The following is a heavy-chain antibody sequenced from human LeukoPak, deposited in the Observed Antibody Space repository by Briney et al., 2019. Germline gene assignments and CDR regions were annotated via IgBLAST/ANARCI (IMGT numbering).Heavy chain of an antibody. D-gene: IGHD3-10*01. CDR3: ARTTMVRGTYYMDV. V-gene: IGHV4-59*01. J-gene: IGHJ6*03. Sequence: SETLSLTCTVSGDSISTYYWSWIRQSPGKGLEWIGYIYHSGSTKYNPSLKSRVTISVDTSKNQFSLKLSSVTAADTAVYYCARTTMVRGTYYMDVWGKGTTVTISS. CDR1: GDSISTYY. CDR2: IYHSGST.